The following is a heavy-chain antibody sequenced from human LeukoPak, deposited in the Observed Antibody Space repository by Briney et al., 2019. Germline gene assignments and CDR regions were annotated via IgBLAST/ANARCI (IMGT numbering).Heavy chain of an antibody. CDR1: GGSISSGGYS. CDR3: ARVHYDISSWFDP. D-gene: IGHD3-9*01. Sequence: SQTLSLTCAVSGGSISSGGYSWSWIRQPPGKGLEWIGYIYHSGSTYYNPSLKSRVTISVDRSKNQFSLKLSSVTAADTAVYYCARVHYDISSWFDPWGQGTLVTVSS. J-gene: IGHJ5*02. V-gene: IGHV4-30-2*01. CDR2: IYHSGST.